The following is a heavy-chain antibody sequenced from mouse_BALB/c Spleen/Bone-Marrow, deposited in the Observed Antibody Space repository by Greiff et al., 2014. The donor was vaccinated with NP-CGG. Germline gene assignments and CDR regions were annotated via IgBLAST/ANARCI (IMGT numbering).Heavy chain of an antibody. CDR3: ARITTATGAMDY. J-gene: IGHJ4*01. CDR2: IWADGST. D-gene: IGHD1-2*01. V-gene: IGHV2-9*02. CDR1: GFSLTNYG. Sequence: VQLVESGPSLVAPSQSLSITCTVSGFSLTNYGVHWVRQPPGKGLEWLGVIWADGSTNYNSALMSRLSISKDNSKSQVFFKMNSLQTDDTAMYYCARITTATGAMDYWGQGTSVTVSS.